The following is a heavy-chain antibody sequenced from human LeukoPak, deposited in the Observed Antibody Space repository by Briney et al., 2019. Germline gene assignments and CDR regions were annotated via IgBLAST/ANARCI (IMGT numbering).Heavy chain of an antibody. J-gene: IGHJ6*03. CDR3: ARLGGSNDYYHYMDV. D-gene: IGHD4-23*01. CDR1: GGSFSGYY. V-gene: IGHV4-34*01. Sequence: PSETLSLTCAVYGGSFSGYYWSWIRQPPGKGLEWIGEINHSGSTNYNPSLKSRVTISVDTSKNQFSLKLSSVTAADTAVYYCARLGGSNDYYHYMDVWGKGTTVTVSS. CDR2: INHSGST.